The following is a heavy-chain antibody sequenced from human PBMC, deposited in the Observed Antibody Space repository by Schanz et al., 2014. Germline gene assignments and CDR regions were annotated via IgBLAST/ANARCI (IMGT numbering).Heavy chain of an antibody. CDR3: VRVKDEPGGHDYIES. J-gene: IGHJ4*02. CDR2: VYSNGIS. Sequence: QVHLQEAGPGLAKPSETLSVTCTVSGGSFNNYFWTCIRQPAGKGLKWIGRVYSNGISHYNPSLESRVTMSVATSKNKLSMNRTPVTPADAAVCYCVRVKDEPGGHDYIESWGQGIQVTVSP. D-gene: IGHD5-12*01. CDR1: GGSFNNYF. V-gene: IGHV4-4*07.